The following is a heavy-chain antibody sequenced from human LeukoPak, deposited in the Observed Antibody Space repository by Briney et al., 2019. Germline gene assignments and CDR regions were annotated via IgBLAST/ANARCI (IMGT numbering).Heavy chain of an antibody. CDR3: ARVKDGLEYHSFDY. J-gene: IGHJ4*02. D-gene: IGHD1-1*01. CDR2: INPNSGGT. CDR1: GYTFTGYY. V-gene: IGHV1-2*02. Sequence: ASVKVSCKAPGYTFTGYYIHWVRQAPGQGLEWMGWINPNSGGTDYAQKFQGRVSMTRDTSISTAYMEVSSLRSDDTAVFFCARVKDGLEYHSFDYWGRGTLVTVSS.